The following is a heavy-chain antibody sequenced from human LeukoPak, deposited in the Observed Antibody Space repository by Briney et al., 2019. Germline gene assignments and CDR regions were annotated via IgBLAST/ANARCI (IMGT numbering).Heavy chain of an antibody. J-gene: IGHJ4*02. V-gene: IGHV3-7*01. CDR1: GFTFSTYW. CDR2: INQDGSEK. Sequence: GGSLRLSCAASGFTFSTYWMSWVRQAPGRGLEWVANINQDGSEKYYVDSVKGRFTISRDNSKNTLYLQMNSLRAEDTAVYYCAKDHLGYCSSTSCYPPDYWGQGTLVTVSS. D-gene: IGHD2-2*01. CDR3: AKDHLGYCSSTSCYPPDY.